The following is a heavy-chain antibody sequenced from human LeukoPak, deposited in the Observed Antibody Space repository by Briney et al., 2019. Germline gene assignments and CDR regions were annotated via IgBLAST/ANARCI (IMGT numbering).Heavy chain of an antibody. J-gene: IGHJ5*02. Sequence: SETLSLTCSVSGASIRSYYWSWIRQPPEKGLKWIGYIYHTGSTNYSPSLNSRVTMSVDTSKNEFSLKLSSVTAADTAVYYCARQSRLVIFGVANHWFDPWSQGTLVTVSS. CDR3: ARQSRLVIFGVANHWFDP. D-gene: IGHD3-3*01. V-gene: IGHV4-59*08. CDR2: IYHTGST. CDR1: GASIRSYY.